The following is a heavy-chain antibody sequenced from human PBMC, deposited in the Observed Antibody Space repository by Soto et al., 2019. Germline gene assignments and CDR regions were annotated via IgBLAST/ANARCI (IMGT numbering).Heavy chain of an antibody. J-gene: IGHJ4*02. Sequence: GGSLRLSCEASGFTFSSYGMHWVRQAPGKGLEWVAVISVDGSDKYYGDPVKGRFTVSRDNSKNTLYVRMNSLRAEDTAVYYCVKSKDMDVIDFRVDYWGQGTLVTVSS. CDR3: VKSKDMDVIDFRVDY. CDR1: GFTFSSYG. D-gene: IGHD3-3*01. V-gene: IGHV3-30*18. CDR2: ISVDGSDK.